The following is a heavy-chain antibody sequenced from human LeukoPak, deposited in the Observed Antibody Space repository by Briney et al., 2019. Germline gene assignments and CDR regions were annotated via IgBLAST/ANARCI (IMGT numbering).Heavy chain of an antibody. CDR3: ARGRVICSGGSCYSYFDY. J-gene: IGHJ4*02. CDR2: INHSGST. CDR1: GGSFSGYY. Sequence: PSETLSLTCAVYGGSFSGYYWSWIRQPPGKGLEWIGEINHSGSTNYNPSLKSRVTIPVDTSKNQFSLKLSSVTAADTAVYYCARGRVICSGGSCYSYFDYWGQGTLVTVSS. V-gene: IGHV4-34*01. D-gene: IGHD2-15*01.